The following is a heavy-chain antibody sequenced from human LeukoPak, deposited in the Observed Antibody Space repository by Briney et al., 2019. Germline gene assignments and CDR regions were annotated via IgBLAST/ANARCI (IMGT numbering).Heavy chain of an antibody. CDR1: GYSFTDYC. J-gene: IGHJ6*03. CDR2: INPDSGGT. Sequence: GASVKVSCKASGYSFTDYCMHWVRQAPGQGLESMGWINPDSGGTNYPQKFQGRVTMTRDTSISTACMELSRLRSDDTAVYYCARGGHYYSYSMDVWGKGTTVTVSS. CDR3: ARGGHYYSYSMDV. V-gene: IGHV1-2*02.